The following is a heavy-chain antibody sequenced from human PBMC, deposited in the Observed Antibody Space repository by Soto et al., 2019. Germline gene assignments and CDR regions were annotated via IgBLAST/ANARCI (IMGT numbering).Heavy chain of an antibody. Sequence: QLQLQESGPGLVKPSETLSLTCTVSGGSISSSSYYWGWIRQPPGKGLEWIGSIYYSGSTYYNPSLKRRVTISVDTSKNQFSLNLSSVTAADTAVYYCARRLYYDSSGFEGGGMDVWGQGTTVTVSS. CDR2: IYYSGST. CDR3: ARRLYYDSSGFEGGGMDV. J-gene: IGHJ6*02. D-gene: IGHD3-22*01. CDR1: GGSISSSSYY. V-gene: IGHV4-39*01.